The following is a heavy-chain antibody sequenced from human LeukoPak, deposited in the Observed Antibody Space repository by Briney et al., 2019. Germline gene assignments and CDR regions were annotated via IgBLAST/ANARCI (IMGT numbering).Heavy chain of an antibody. CDR3: AKASGSGYYYMMDYFDY. Sequence: GGSLRLSCAASGFTFSNAWMSWVRQAPGKGLEWVGRIKSKTDGGTTYYAALVKGRFTISRDDSESMLYLQMNSLKTEDTAVYYCAKASGSGYYYMMDYFDYWGQGTLVTVSS. V-gene: IGHV3-15*01. CDR2: IKSKTDGGTT. D-gene: IGHD3-22*01. CDR1: GFTFSNAW. J-gene: IGHJ4*02.